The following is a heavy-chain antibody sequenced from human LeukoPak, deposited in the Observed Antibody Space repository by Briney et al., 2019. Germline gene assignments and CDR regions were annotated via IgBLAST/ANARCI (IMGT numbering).Heavy chain of an antibody. CDR1: GFTLSNYA. CDR2: INEVVDDP. V-gene: IGHV3-23*01. Sequence: GGSLRLSCAVSGFTLSNYAMSGVRATPAGGVEWVSSINEVVDDPNYVDYVRGRSTVSRDNSKNTLYLQLNSLRAEDTALYYCSKRGPNTGWHFFDHWGPGTLVTVS. J-gene: IGHJ5*02. CDR3: SKRGPNTGWHFFDH. D-gene: IGHD6-19*01.